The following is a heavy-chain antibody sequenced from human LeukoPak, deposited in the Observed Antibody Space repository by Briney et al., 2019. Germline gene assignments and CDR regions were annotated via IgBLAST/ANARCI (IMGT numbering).Heavy chain of an antibody. CDR3: ARVATMIVVVTPIDAFDI. J-gene: IGHJ3*02. V-gene: IGHV1-46*01. D-gene: IGHD3-22*01. CDR1: GYTFTSYY. CDR2: INPSGGST. Sequence: ASVKVSCKASGYTFTSYYMHWVRQAHGQGLEWMGIINPSGGSTSYAQKFQGRVTMTRDTSTSTVYMELSSLRSEDTAVYYCARVATMIVVVTPIDAFDIWGQGTMVTVSS.